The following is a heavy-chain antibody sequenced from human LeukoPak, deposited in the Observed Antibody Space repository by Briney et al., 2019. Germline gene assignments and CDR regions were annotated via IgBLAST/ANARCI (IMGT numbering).Heavy chain of an antibody. CDR2: MNPNSGTT. D-gene: IGHD4-23*01. CDR3: ARDYGGNSGWFDP. V-gene: IGHV1-8*01. Sequence: ASVKVSCKASGYTFTSCDINWVRQATGQGLEWMGWMNPNSGTTGYAQKFQDRITITRDTSISTAYMELSSLGSEDTAVYYCARDYGGNSGWFDPWGQGTLVTVSS. CDR1: GYTFTSCD. J-gene: IGHJ5*02.